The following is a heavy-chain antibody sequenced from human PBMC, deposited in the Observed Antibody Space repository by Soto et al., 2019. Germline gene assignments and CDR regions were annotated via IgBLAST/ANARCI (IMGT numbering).Heavy chain of an antibody. V-gene: IGHV1-24*01. CDR3: ATALLSLLFGGGIYTSALDGFDI. D-gene: IGHD3-16*02. Sequence: GPSVKVSCKVSGYTFTELSMRWVRQAPGKRLEWIEDFDPEDGATMYSQKFYVRVTMSENTSTDTAYMELCSRSSHDRAVYYHATALLSLLFGGGIYTSALDGFDIWGQGTMVAV. CDR1: GYTFTELS. CDR2: FDPEDGAT. J-gene: IGHJ3*02.